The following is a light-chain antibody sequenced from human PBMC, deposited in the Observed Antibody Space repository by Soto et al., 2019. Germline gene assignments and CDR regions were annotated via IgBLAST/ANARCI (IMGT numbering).Light chain of an antibody. Sequence: QSVLTQPPSASGSPGQSVTFSCTGTSSDIGDYNYVSWYQQHPGKAPKLMIYEVTKRPSGVPDRFSGSESGNTASLTVSGLQDDDEVDYYCSSYAGTNNYVFGTGTKVTVL. J-gene: IGLJ1*01. CDR1: SSDIGDYNY. CDR3: SSYAGTNNYV. V-gene: IGLV2-8*01. CDR2: EVT.